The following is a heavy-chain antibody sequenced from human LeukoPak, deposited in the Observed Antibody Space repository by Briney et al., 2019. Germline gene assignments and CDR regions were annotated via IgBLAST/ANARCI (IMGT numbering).Heavy chain of an antibody. D-gene: IGHD3-10*01. CDR3: ARDLGYYSRFYGMDV. CDR1: GFTFSSYW. V-gene: IGHV3-74*01. CDR2: IASDGSST. Sequence: PGGSLRLSCAASGFTFSSYWMNCVRQAPGKGLVWVSRIASDGSSTTYADSVKGRFSISRDNAKNTLYLQMNSLRAEDTAVYYCARDLGYYSRFYGMDVWGQGATVTVSS. J-gene: IGHJ6*02.